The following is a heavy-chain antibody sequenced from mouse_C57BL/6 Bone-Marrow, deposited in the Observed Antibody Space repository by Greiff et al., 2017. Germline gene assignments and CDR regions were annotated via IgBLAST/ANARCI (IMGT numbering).Heavy chain of an antibody. CDR3: ARYRDEFDY. Sequence: EVQLVESGPGLAKPSQTLSLTCSVTGYSFTCAYWNWIRKFPGHKLEYMGYIRYSGGTFYNPSLKSRLLITRDTSKAQYQLQLHSGTTEDTASYYCARYRDEFDYWGQGATLTVSS. J-gene: IGHJ2*01. CDR1: GYSFTCAY. CDR2: IRYSGGT. V-gene: IGHV3-8*01. D-gene: IGHD3-3*01.